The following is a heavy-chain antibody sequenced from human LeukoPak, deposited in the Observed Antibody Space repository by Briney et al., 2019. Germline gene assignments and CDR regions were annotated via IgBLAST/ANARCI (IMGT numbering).Heavy chain of an antibody. CDR1: GFTFDDYA. CDR3: AKDWSYGGNSWKYFGS. CDR2: ISWQSDSV. J-gene: IGHJ4*02. D-gene: IGHD4-23*01. V-gene: IGHV3-9*01. Sequence: GGSLRLSCAASGFTFDDYAMHWVRQAPGRGLEWVAGISWQSDSVDYADSVKGRFTISRDSAKNSLYLQMNSLRPDDTALYYCAKDWSYGGNSWKYFGSWGQGILVTVSS.